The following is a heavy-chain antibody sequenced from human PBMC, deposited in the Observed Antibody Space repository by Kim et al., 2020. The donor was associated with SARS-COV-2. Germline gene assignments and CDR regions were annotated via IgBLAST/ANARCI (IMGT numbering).Heavy chain of an antibody. J-gene: IGHJ4*02. CDR1: GFTFNNYW. CDR3: VRSIDS. Sequence: GGSLRLSCAASGFTFNNYWMSWVRQLPGKGLEWVANINEDGTGKYYVDSVKGRFTVSRDNAKNSLYLQMNNLRVGDTALYYCVRSIDSWGQGTLVTVSS. V-gene: IGHV3-7*01. CDR2: INEDGTGK.